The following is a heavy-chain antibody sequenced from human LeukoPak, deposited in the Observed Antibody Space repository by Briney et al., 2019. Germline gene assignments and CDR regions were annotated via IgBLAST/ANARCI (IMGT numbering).Heavy chain of an antibody. V-gene: IGHV4-4*07. J-gene: IGHJ4*02. Sequence: SETLSLTCTVSGGSISSYYWSWIRQPAGNRLEWIGRIYSSGSINYNSSLKSRVTMSVDTSKNQSSLKLSSVTAADTAVYYCARESPDGDWKNWGQGTLVTVSS. CDR3: ARESPDGDWKN. CDR2: IYSSGSI. CDR1: GGSISSYY. D-gene: IGHD2-21*01.